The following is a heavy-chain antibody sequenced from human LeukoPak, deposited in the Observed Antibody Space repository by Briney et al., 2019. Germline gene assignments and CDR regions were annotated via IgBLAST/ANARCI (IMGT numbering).Heavy chain of an antibody. V-gene: IGHV3-11*01. CDR1: EFSFNDYY. D-gene: IGHD6-13*01. J-gene: IGHJ4*02. CDR3: ARGRKYSSKWSAYFDY. Sequence: PGGSLRLSCAASEFSFNDYYMSWIRQAPGKGLEWVSYISTSGSNIYYVDSVKGRFTISRDNAKNSLYLQMNSLRAEDTAVYYCARGRKYSSKWSAYFDYWGQGTLVTVSS. CDR2: ISTSGSNI.